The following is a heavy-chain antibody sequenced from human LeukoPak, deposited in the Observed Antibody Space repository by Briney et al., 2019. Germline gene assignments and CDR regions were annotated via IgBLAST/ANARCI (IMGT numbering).Heavy chain of an antibody. J-gene: IGHJ4*02. CDR1: GFTFRKHW. CDR2: IREDGNEK. CDR3: VRDYRGGWNDY. Sequence: GGSLRLSCAATGFTFRKHWMSWVRQTVGKGLEGVAKIREDGNEKHYVDSVKGRFTISRDNAKNSLFLQMDNLRVDDTAVYYCVRDYRGGWNDYWGQGTLVTVSS. D-gene: IGHD1-26*01. V-gene: IGHV3-7*01.